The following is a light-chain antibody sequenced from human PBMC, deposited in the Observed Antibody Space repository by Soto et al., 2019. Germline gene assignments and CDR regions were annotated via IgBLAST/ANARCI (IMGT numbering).Light chain of an antibody. CDR3: QQYGSSPYT. J-gene: IGKJ2*01. Sequence: EIVLTQSPGTLSLSPGERATLSCRASQIFGSSYLAWYQQKPGQAPRLLIYGASSRATGIPDRFSGSGSGTDFTLTISRLEPEDFAVYYCQQYGSSPYTFGQGTKVDIK. CDR1: QIFGSSY. CDR2: GAS. V-gene: IGKV3-20*01.